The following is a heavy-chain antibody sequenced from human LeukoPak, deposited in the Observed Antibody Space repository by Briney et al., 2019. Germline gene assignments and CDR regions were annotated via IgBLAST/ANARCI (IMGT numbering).Heavy chain of an antibody. CDR3: ARGRSKVVVVAATGYYYYGMDV. J-gene: IGHJ6*02. V-gene: IGHV1-8*01. CDR2: MNPNSGNT. Sequence: ASVKVSCKASGYTFTSYDINWVRQATGQGLEWMGWMNPNSGNTGYAQKFQGRVTMTRNTSISTAYMELSSLRSEDTAVYYSARGRSKVVVVAATGYYYYGMDVWGQGTTVTVSS. CDR1: GYTFTSYD. D-gene: IGHD2-15*01.